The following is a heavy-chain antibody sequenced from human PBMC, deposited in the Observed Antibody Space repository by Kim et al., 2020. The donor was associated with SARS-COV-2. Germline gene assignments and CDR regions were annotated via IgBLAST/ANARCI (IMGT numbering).Heavy chain of an antibody. CDR1: GSSVRSSY. J-gene: IGHJ4*02. Sequence: GGSLRLSCAVSGSSVRSSYMTWVRRAPGKGLEWVSAIHDAVSTYYADSVKGRFTISRDIPKDTLYLQMNSLRADDTAVYYCSRSTVGAYFDYWGQGSLVSVSS. V-gene: IGHV3-53*01. CDR3: SRSTVGAYFDY. CDR2: IHDAVST. D-gene: IGHD1-26*01.